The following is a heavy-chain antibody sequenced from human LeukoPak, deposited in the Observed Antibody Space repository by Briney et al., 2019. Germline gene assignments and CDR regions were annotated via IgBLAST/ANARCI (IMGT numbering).Heavy chain of an antibody. Sequence: PSETLSLTCTVSGGSISSYYRSWIRQPPGKGLEWIGYVYYRGSTDYNPSLKSRVTISVDTSKNQFSLKLTSVTAADTAVYYCARGRQLAGYWGQGTLVTVSS. CDR3: ARGRQLAGY. D-gene: IGHD6-6*01. J-gene: IGHJ4*02. V-gene: IGHV4-59*01. CDR1: GGSISSYY. CDR2: VYYRGST.